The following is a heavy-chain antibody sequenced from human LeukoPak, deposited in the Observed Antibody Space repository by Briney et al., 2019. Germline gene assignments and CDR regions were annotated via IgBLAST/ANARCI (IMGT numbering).Heavy chain of an antibody. CDR1: GLTFSSHW. D-gene: IGHD2-15*01. V-gene: IGHV3-9*01. CDR2: ITWNSGRI. J-gene: IGHJ4*02. Sequence: GGSLRLSCAASGLTFSSHWMHWVRQAPGKGLEWVSSITWNSGRIAYADSVKGRFTISRDNAKNSLYLQMNSLRVEDTAFYYCAKVLLPRAITPLDDWGQGILVTVSS. CDR3: AKVLLPRAITPLDD.